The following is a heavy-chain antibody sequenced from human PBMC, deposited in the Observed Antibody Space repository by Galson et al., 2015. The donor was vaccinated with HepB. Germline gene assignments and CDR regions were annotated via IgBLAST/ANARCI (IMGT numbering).Heavy chain of an antibody. V-gene: IGHV5-10-1*01. CDR2: IDPSDSYT. Sequence: QSGAEVKKPGESLRISCKGSGYSFTSYWISWVRQMPGKGLEWMGRIDPSDSYTNYSPSSQGHVTISADKSISTAYLQWSSLKASDTAMYYCARQAWGVGATPHWFDPWGQGTLVTVSS. D-gene: IGHD1-26*01. CDR1: GYSFTSYW. CDR3: ARQAWGVGATPHWFDP. J-gene: IGHJ5*02.